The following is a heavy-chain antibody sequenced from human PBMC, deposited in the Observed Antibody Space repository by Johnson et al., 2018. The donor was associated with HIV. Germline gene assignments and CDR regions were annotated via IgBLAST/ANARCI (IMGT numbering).Heavy chain of an antibody. CDR2: IYSGGSR. J-gene: IGHJ3*02. CDR3: AKRLGYDSRGDQLDI. Sequence: VQLVESGGGLVQPGGSLRLSCAASGFTVSSNYMSWVRQAPGKGLEWVSVIYSGGSRYYADSVKGRFTISRDNSNNTLYLQMNSLRAEDTAVYYCAKRLGYDSRGDQLDIWDQGTMITVSS. CDR1: GFTVSSNY. V-gene: IGHV3-66*01. D-gene: IGHD3-22*01.